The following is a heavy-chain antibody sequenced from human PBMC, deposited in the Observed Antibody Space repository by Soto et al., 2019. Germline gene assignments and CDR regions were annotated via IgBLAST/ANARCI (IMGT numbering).Heavy chain of an antibody. V-gene: IGHV3-23*01. CDR1: GFTFSSFA. CDR3: AKVLSASGVDY. J-gene: IGHJ4*02. CDR2: VSANGGTT. Sequence: EVQLLESGGGLVQPGGSLRLSCAASGFTFSSFAMSWVRQAPGKGLEWVSTVSANGGTTYYADSVKGRFTMSRDNSKNALWLKMNSLRAEDTAVYYCAKVLSASGVDYWGQGTLVTVSS. D-gene: IGHD3-10*01.